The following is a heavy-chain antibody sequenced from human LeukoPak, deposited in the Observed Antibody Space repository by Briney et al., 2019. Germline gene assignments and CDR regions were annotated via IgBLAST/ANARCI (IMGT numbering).Heavy chain of an antibody. Sequence: PGGSLRLSCAASRFTFSTYTMNWVRQAPGKGLEWVSSISSSSSYIYYADSVKGRFTISRDNAKNSLYLQMNTLRAEDTAVYYRARDRTTVTTFDYWGQGTLVTVSS. D-gene: IGHD4-17*01. CDR2: ISSSSSYI. V-gene: IGHV3-21*01. CDR3: ARDRTTVTTFDY. CDR1: RFTFSTYT. J-gene: IGHJ4*02.